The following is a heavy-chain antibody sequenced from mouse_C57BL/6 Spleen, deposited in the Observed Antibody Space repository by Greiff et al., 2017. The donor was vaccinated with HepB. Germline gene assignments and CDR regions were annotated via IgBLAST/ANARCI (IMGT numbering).Heavy chain of an antibody. J-gene: IGHJ4*01. D-gene: IGHD2-1*01. CDR1: GFTFSDYG. CDR2: ISSGSSTI. CDR3: ARYYYPAMDY. V-gene: IGHV5-17*01. Sequence: EVMLVESGGGLVKPGGSLKLSCAASGFTFSDYGMHWVRQAPEKGLEWVAYISSGSSTIYYADTVKGRFTISRDNAKNTLFLQMTSLRSEDTAMYYCARYYYPAMDYWGQGTSVTVSS.